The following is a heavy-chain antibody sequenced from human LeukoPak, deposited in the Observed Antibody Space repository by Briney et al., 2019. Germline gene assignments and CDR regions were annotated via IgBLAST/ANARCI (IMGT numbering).Heavy chain of an antibody. CDR2: ISAYNGNT. CDR3: ARDNLPNYYDSSGYFGY. J-gene: IGHJ4*02. D-gene: IGHD3-22*01. Sequence: ASVKVSCKASGYTSTSYGISWVRQAPGQGLEWMGWISAYNGNTNYAQKLQGRVTMTTGTSTSTAYMELRSLRSDDTAVYYCARDNLPNYYDSSGYFGYWGQGTLVTVSS. CDR1: GYTSTSYG. V-gene: IGHV1-18*01.